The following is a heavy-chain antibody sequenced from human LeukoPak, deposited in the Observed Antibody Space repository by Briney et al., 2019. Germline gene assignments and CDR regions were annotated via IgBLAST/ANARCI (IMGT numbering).Heavy chain of an antibody. V-gene: IGHV3-64*01. CDR1: GFTFSRSA. D-gene: IGHD3-22*01. J-gene: IGHJ4*02. CDR2: INSNGGST. Sequence: GGSLRLSCAASGFTFSRSAMHWVRQAPGKGLEYVSAINSNGGSTYYANSVKGRFTISRESSKKMLYLQMGSLRAEDMALNYCARVGSGGYYSFRAYGGREPLVPVSS. CDR3: ARVGSGGYYSFRAY.